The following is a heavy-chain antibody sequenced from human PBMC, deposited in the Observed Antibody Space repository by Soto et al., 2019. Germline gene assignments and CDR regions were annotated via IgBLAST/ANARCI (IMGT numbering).Heavy chain of an antibody. CDR2: VFPIFGTA. Sequence: QVQLVQSGAEVKKPGSSVKVSCKASGGTFSSYAISWVRQAPGQGLEWMGGVFPIFGTANYAQKFQGRVTITADDSTSTAYMELSSLRSEDTAVYYCARDRGSGSYSRGDFDYWGQGTLVTVSS. CDR1: GGTFSSYA. D-gene: IGHD3-10*01. V-gene: IGHV1-69*01. CDR3: ARDRGSGSYSRGDFDY. J-gene: IGHJ4*02.